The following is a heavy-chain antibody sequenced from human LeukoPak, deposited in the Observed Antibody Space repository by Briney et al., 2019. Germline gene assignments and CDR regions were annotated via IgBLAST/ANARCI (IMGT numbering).Heavy chain of an antibody. CDR1: GFSLSTSGMC. CDR3: ARSLHSSGYGDYFDY. V-gene: IGHV2-70*11. Sequence: SGPALVKPTQTLTLTCTFSGFSLSTSGMCVSWIRQPPGKALEWLARIDWDDDKYYSTSLKTRLTISKDTSKNQVVLTMTNMDPVDTATYYCARSLHSSGYGDYFDYWGQGTLVTVSS. CDR2: IDWDDDK. D-gene: IGHD3-22*01. J-gene: IGHJ4*02.